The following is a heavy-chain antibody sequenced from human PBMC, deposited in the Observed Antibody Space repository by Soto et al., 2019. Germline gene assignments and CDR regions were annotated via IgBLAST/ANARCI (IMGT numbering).Heavy chain of an antibody. CDR2: IYYSGTT. CDR1: GGSVRSGSYY. V-gene: IGHV4-61*01. J-gene: IGHJ4*02. Sequence: PSETLSLTCTVSGGSVRSGSYYWSWIRQPPGKGLEWIGYIYYSGTTNYNPSLKSRVTISVDTSKNQFSLKLSSVTAADTAVYYCARVEDYGDYFDYWGQGNLVTVSS. D-gene: IGHD4-17*01. CDR3: ARVEDYGDYFDY.